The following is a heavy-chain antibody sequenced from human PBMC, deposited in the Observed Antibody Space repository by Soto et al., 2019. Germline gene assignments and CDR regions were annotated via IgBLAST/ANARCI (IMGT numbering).Heavy chain of an antibody. CDR2: ISYDGSNK. D-gene: IGHD6-13*01. J-gene: IGHJ4*02. V-gene: IGHV3-30*18. CDR3: AKVIRSIGYSLTGFDY. Sequence: QVQLVESGGGVGQPGRSLRLSCAASGFTFSSYGMHWVRQAPGKGLEWVAVISYDGSNKYYADSVKGRFTISRDNSKNTLYLQMNSLRAEDTAVYYCAKVIRSIGYSLTGFDYWGQGTLVTVSS. CDR1: GFTFSSYG.